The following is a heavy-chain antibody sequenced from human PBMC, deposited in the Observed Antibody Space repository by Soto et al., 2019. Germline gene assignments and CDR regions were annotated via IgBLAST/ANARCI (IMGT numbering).Heavy chain of an antibody. CDR3: ARWGLNWFDP. CDR2: INHSGST. CDR1: GRSFSGYY. D-gene: IGHD3-16*01. V-gene: IGHV4-34*01. J-gene: IGHJ5*02. Sequence: LSLTCAVYGRSFSGYYWSWIRQPPGKGLEWIGEINHSGSTNYNPSLKSRVTISVDTSKNQFSLKLSSVTAADTAVYYCARWGLNWFDPWGQGTLVTVSS.